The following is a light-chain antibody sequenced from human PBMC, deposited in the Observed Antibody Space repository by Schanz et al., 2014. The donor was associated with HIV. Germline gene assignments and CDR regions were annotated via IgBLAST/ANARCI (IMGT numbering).Light chain of an antibody. Sequence: EIVLTQSPGTLSLSPGERATLRCRATQVVSSNYLAWYQQKPGLAPRLLIYGASSRATGIPDRFSGSGFGTDFTLTINRVEPADFAVYYCQQYGSSPPITFGQGTRLEI. CDR3: QQYGSSPPIT. J-gene: IGKJ5*01. V-gene: IGKV3-20*01. CDR1: QVVSSNY. CDR2: GAS.